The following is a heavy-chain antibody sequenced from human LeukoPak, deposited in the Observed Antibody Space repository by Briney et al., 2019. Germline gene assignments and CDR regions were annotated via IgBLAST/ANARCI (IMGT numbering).Heavy chain of an antibody. V-gene: IGHV3-30*02. J-gene: IGHJ4*02. CDR3: TNGPSKDGYNYSFDY. D-gene: IGHD5-24*01. CDR1: GLTFSSYG. Sequence: GGSLRLSCAVTGLTFSSYGMNWIRQAPGKGPEWVAFIPYDETNKYYADSVKGRLTISRDKSKNTLYLQMNSLRPEDTAVYYCTNGPSKDGYNYSFDYWGQGTLVTVSS. CDR2: IPYDETNK.